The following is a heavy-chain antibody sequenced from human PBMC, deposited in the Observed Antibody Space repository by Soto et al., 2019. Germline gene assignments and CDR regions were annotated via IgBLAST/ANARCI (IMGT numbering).Heavy chain of an antibody. CDR2: IIPIFGTA. Sequence: QVLLVQSGAEVKKPGSSVKVSCKASGGTVSSYAISWVRQAPGQGLEWMGGIIPIFGTANYAQKFQGRVTITADKSTSTAYMEMSSLRSDDTAVYYCASSPSTETTIEEENWFDPWGQGTLVTVSS. D-gene: IGHD4-4*01. V-gene: IGHV1-69*06. CDR3: ASSPSTETTIEEENWFDP. J-gene: IGHJ5*02. CDR1: GGTVSSYA.